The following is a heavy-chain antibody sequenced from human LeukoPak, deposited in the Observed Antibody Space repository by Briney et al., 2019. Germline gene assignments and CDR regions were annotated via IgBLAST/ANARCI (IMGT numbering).Heavy chain of an antibody. V-gene: IGHV3-9*01. CDR2: ISWNSGSI. Sequence: PGGSLRLSCAASGFTFDDYAMHWVRQAPGKGLEWVSGISWNSGSIGYADSVKGRFTISRDNAKNSLYLQMNSLRAEDTALYYCAKVTYGDYYFDCWGQGTLVTVSS. CDR3: AKVTYGDYYFDC. J-gene: IGHJ4*02. CDR1: GFTFDDYA. D-gene: IGHD4-17*01.